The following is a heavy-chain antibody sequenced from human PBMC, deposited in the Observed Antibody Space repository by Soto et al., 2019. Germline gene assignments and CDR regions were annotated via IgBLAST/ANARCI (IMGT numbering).Heavy chain of an antibody. D-gene: IGHD6-13*01. Sequence: HPGGSLRLSCAASGFTFSSYAMHWVRQAPGKGLEWVAVISYDGSNKYYADSVKGRFTISRDNSKNTLYLQMNSLRAEDTAVYYCARGSAAAGPDYYYYGMDVWGQGTTVTVSS. CDR1: GFTFSSYA. J-gene: IGHJ6*02. CDR3: ARGSAAAGPDYYYYGMDV. V-gene: IGHV3-30-3*01. CDR2: ISYDGSNK.